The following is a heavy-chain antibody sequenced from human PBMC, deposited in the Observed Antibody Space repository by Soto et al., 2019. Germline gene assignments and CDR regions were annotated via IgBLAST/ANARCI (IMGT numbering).Heavy chain of an antibody. Sequence: SQTLSLTCVISGDSVSSSSVAWNWVRQSPSRGLEWLGRTYYRSRWYSDFAVSVRGRIVINADTSKNQFSLQLDSVTPEDTAVYFCARSEEDSDYYYYGLDVWGQGTTVTVSS. D-gene: IGHD2-15*01. CDR1: GDSVSSSSVA. V-gene: IGHV6-1*01. CDR2: TYYRSRWYS. J-gene: IGHJ6*02. CDR3: ARSEEDSDYYYYGLDV.